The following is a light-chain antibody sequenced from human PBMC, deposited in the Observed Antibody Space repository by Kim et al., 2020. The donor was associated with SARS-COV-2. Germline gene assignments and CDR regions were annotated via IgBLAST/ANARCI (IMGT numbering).Light chain of an antibody. V-gene: IGLV2-18*02. CDR3: SSYTSSSTWV. CDR1: SSDVGSYNR. Sequence: GQSVTISCTGTSSDVGSYNRVSWYQQPPGTAPKLMIYEVSTRPSGVPDRFSGSKSGNTASLTISGLQAEDEADYYCSSYTSSSTWVFGGGTQLTVL. CDR2: EVS. J-gene: IGLJ3*02.